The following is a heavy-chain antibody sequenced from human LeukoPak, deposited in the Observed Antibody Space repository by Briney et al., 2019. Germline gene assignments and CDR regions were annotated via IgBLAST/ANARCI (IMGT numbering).Heavy chain of an antibody. CDR3: VRDRPHNCFDP. J-gene: IGHJ5*02. V-gene: IGHV3-9*01. CDR2: ISWNSGSI. Sequence: GGSLRLSCAASGFTFDDYAMHWVRQAPGKGLEWVSGISWNSGSIGYADSVKGRFTISRDNAKNSLYLQTNSLRVEDTAVYYCVRDRPHNCFDPWGQGTLVTVSS. D-gene: IGHD6-6*01. CDR1: GFTFDDYA.